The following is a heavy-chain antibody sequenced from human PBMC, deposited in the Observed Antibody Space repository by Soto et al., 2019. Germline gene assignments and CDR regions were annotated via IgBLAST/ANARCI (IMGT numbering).Heavy chain of an antibody. CDR3: AREYTTVTTLLNWFDP. Sequence: GGSLRLSCAASGFIFSSYRMNWVRQAPGKGLEWVSYISSSSSTIYYADSVKGRFTISRDNAKNSLYLQMNSLRDEDTAVYYCAREYTTVTTLLNWFDPWGQGTLVTVSS. J-gene: IGHJ5*02. CDR1: GFIFSSYR. V-gene: IGHV3-48*02. CDR2: ISSSSSTI. D-gene: IGHD4-17*01.